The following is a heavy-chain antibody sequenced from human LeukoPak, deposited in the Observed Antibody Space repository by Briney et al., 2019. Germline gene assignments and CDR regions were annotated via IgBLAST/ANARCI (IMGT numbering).Heavy chain of an antibody. CDR2: IYSGGST. D-gene: IGHD2-2*01. CDR3: ARDRVVPAAMRLYYYGMDV. CDR1: GFTVSSNY. V-gene: IGHV3-66*01. Sequence: GGSLRLSCAASGFTVSSNYMSWVRQAPGKGLEWVSVIYSGGSTYYADSVKGRFTISRDNSKNTLYLQMNSLRAEDTAVYYCARDRVVPAAMRLYYYGMDVWGQGTTVTVSS. J-gene: IGHJ6*02.